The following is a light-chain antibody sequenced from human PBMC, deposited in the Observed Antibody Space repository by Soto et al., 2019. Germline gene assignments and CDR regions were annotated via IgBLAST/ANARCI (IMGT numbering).Light chain of an antibody. J-gene: IGKJ5*01. CDR3: QQHNSYPPT. Sequence: IQLTQSPSSLSASVGDRVTITCRASQGISSYLAWYQQKPGKAPKLLIYAASTLQSGVPSRFSGSGSGTDFTLTISSLQPEDVATYYCQQHNSYPPTFGQGTQLEIK. V-gene: IGKV1-9*01. CDR1: QGISSY. CDR2: AAS.